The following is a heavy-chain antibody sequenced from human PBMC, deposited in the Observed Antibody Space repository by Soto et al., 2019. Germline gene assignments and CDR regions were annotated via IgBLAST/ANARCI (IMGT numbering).Heavy chain of an antibody. V-gene: IGHV4-30-2*01. D-gene: IGHD4-17*01. J-gene: IGHJ4*02. CDR2: MYHSGYT. Sequence: HLQLQESGSGLVKPSQTLSLTCAVSGGSISSGGYSWRWIRQPPGKGLEWLGYMYHSGYTFYNPSLKSRGTISADWSKNQFSLNLSSVTVADTAVYYCARVYGDHSGAFDYWGQGTLVTVSS. CDR1: GGSISSGGYS. CDR3: ARVYGDHSGAFDY.